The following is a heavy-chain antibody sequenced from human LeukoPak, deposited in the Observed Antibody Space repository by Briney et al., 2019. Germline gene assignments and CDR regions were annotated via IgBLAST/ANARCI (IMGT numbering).Heavy chain of an antibody. CDR2: IYYSGST. D-gene: IGHD1-1*01. V-gene: IGHV4-59*13. J-gene: IGHJ4*02. CDR1: GGSISSYY. Sequence: SETLSLTCTVSGGSISSYYWSWIWQPPGKGLEWIGYIYYSGSTNYNPSLKSRVTISVDTSKNQFSLKLSSVTAADTAVYYCARGTTGTNYYFDYWGQGTLVTVSS. CDR3: ARGTTGTNYYFDY.